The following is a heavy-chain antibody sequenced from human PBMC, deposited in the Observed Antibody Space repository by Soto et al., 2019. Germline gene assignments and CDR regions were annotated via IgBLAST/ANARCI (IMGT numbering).Heavy chain of an antibody. CDR3: ARDQTDSGGYSDS. CDR2: IWNDGSNE. Sequence: PGGSLRLSCEASGCPFIGYGIHLVRKAPGKGLEWLAIIWNDGSNEYYADSVKGRFTISRDNSKNTVYLQVSNLRAEDTAVYFCARDQTDSGGYSDSWGQGTLVTLSS. V-gene: IGHV3-33*01. CDR1: GCPFIGYG. J-gene: IGHJ4*02. D-gene: IGHD2-15*01.